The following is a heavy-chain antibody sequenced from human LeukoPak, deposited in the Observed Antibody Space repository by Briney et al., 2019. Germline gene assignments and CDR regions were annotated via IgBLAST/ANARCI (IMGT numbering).Heavy chain of an antibody. D-gene: IGHD3-10*01. Sequence: SETLSLSCAVYGGSFSGQYWGWIRQPPGKGLEWIGEINHSGSISYNASLKSRVTISLDTSKNQFSLNLRSATAADTAVYYCAGGDYHGSESYANYWGQGTLVTVSS. CDR2: INHSGSI. V-gene: IGHV4-34*01. J-gene: IGHJ4*02. CDR3: AGGDYHGSESYANY. CDR1: GGSFSGQY.